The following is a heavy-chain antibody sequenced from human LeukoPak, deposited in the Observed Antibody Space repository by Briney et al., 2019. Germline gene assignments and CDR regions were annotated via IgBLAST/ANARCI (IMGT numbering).Heavy chain of an antibody. CDR3: AKERAGYTNPYYFDY. Sequence: GGSLGLSCAASGFTFSTYAMSWVRQAPGKGLEWVSTISGSGANTYYADSVRGRFTISRDNSKNTLYLHMNSLRAEDTAVYCAKERAGYTNPYYFDYWGQGTLVTVSS. CDR2: ISGSGANT. V-gene: IGHV3-23*01. CDR1: GFTFSTYA. D-gene: IGHD3-16*02. J-gene: IGHJ4*02.